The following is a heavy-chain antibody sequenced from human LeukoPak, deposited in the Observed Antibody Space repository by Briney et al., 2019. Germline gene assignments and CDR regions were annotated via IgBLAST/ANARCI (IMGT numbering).Heavy chain of an antibody. Sequence: ASVKVSCKASGYTFTGYYMHWVRQAPGQGLEWMGWINPNSGGTNYAQKFQGRVTMTRDTSISTAYMELSRLRSDDTAVYYCARGTLPPRGTMVRGVGAETFDIWGQGTMVTVSS. CDR1: GYTFTGYY. D-gene: IGHD3-10*01. J-gene: IGHJ3*02. V-gene: IGHV1-2*02. CDR2: INPNSGGT. CDR3: ARGTLPPRGTMVRGVGAETFDI.